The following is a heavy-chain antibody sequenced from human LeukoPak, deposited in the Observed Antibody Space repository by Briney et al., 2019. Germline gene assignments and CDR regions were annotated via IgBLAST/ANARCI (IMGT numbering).Heavy chain of an antibody. Sequence: GASLQISCKGSGSSFTSYWIGWVRQLPGKGLEWMGIIYPGDSDTRYSPSFQGQVTISADKSISTAYLQWSSLKASDTAMYYCARPAYYDSSGYFNYFDYWGQGTLVTVSS. CDR2: IYPGDSDT. V-gene: IGHV5-51*01. CDR1: GSSFTSYW. D-gene: IGHD3-22*01. J-gene: IGHJ4*02. CDR3: ARPAYYDSSGYFNYFDY.